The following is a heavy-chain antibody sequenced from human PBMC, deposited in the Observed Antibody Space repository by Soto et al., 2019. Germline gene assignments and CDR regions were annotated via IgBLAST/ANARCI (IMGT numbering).Heavy chain of an antibody. CDR3: ARYRSGSHSINQLDN. CDR1: GDSISNRDYY. CDR2: NGGDA. J-gene: IGHJ4*02. Sequence: SETLSLTCTLSGDSISNRDYYWAWIRQPPGQGLEWIGSNGGDAHSNPSLKSRVSIAVDTSRNHFSLRLNPVTAADTAVYYCARYRSGSHSINQLDNWGQGILVTVSS. V-gene: IGHV4-39*02. D-gene: IGHD3-10*01.